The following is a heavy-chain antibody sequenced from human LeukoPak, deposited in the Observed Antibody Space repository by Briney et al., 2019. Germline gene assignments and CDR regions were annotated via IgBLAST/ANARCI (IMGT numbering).Heavy chain of an antibody. CDR1: GGSISSSSYY. Sequence: SETLSLTCTVSGGSISSSSYYWGWLRQPPGKGLEWLGSIYYSGSTYYNPPLKRRVTISVDTSKNQFSLKLSSVTAADTAVYYCARRSWFDPWGQGTLVTVSS. V-gene: IGHV4-39*01. CDR2: IYYSGST. J-gene: IGHJ5*02. CDR3: ARRSWFDP.